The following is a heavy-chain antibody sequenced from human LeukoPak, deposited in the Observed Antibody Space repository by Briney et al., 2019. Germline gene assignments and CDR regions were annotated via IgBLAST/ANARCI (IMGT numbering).Heavy chain of an antibody. D-gene: IGHD2-2*01. CDR2: IYTSGSI. CDR3: ARDSWDIVVVPAAMLIFYAFDI. V-gene: IGHV4-4*07. J-gene: IGHJ3*02. Sequence: SETLPLTCTVSGGSISSYYWSWIRQPAGKGLEWIGRIYTSGSINYNPSLKSRVTMSVDTSKNQFSLKLSSVTAADTAVYYCARDSWDIVVVPAAMLIFYAFDIWGQGTMVTVSS. CDR1: GGSISSYY.